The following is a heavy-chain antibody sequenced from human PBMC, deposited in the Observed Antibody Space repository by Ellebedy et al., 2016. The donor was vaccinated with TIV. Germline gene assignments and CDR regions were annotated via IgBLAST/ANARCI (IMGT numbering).Heavy chain of an antibody. CDR1: GYKFINYG. J-gene: IGHJ4*02. V-gene: IGHV1-18*04. CDR3: ARTYYGSVTYYFDY. Sequence: AASVKVSCKASGYKFINYGYTWVRQAPGQGLEWMGWISAYNGNTNYAQRVQGRVTMTTDTSTTTAYMEVRSLRSDDTAVYYCARTYYGSVTYYFDYWGQGTLVTVSS. D-gene: IGHD3-10*01. CDR2: ISAYNGNT.